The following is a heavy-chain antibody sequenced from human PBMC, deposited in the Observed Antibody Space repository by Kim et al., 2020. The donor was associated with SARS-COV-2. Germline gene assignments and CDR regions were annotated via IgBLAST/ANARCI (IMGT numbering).Heavy chain of an antibody. D-gene: IGHD1-26*01. J-gene: IGHJ4*02. Sequence: SETLSLTCTVSGGSVSSGSYYWSWIRQPPGKGLEWIGYIYYSGSTNYNPSLKSRVTISVDTSKNQFSLKLSSVTAADTAVYYCASDLIVGATKPADWGQGTLVTVSS. CDR1: GGSVSSGSYY. V-gene: IGHV4-61*01. CDR3: ASDLIVGATKPAD. CDR2: IYYSGST.